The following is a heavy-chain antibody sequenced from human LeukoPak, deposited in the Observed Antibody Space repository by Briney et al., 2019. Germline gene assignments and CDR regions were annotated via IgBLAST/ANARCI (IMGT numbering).Heavy chain of an antibody. CDR2: THYSGAT. CDR3: ARHLGGQIWFGELSGQFDY. J-gene: IGHJ4*02. D-gene: IGHD3-10*01. Sequence: SETLSLTCTVSGGSISSYYWSWLRQPPGKGLEYIGYTHYSGATNYNPSLKSRVTISLDTSGNQFSLKLSSVTAADTAVYYCARHLGGQIWFGELSGQFDYWGQGTLVTVSS. V-gene: IGHV4-59*08. CDR1: GGSISSYY.